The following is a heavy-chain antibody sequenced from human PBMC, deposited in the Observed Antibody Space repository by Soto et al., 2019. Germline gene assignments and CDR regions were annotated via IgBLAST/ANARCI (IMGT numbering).Heavy chain of an antibody. V-gene: IGHV3-7*05. CDR3: ARVPLEWLFGRYYFDY. CDR1: GFTFSSYW. D-gene: IGHD3-3*01. Sequence: GGSLRLSCAASGFTFSSYWMSWVRQAPGKGLEWVANIKQDGSEKYYVDSVKGRFTISRDNAKNSLYLQMNSLRAEDTAVYYCARVPLEWLFGRYYFDYWGQGTLVTVSS. CDR2: IKQDGSEK. J-gene: IGHJ4*02.